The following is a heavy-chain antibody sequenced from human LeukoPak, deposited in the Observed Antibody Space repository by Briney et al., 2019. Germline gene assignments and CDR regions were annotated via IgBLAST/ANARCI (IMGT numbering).Heavy chain of an antibody. CDR1: GDSISSNSAA. CDR2: TYYRSNWYN. V-gene: IGHV6-1*01. CDR3: VRNLDDGSFLAFDF. Sequence: SQTLSLTCAISGDSISSNSAAWNWIRQSPSRGLEWLGRTYYRSNWYNDYAVSVKSRITFNPDTSKNQFYLQLKSVTPEDTAVYYCVRNLDDGSFLAFDFWGQGTVATVSS. J-gene: IGHJ3*01. D-gene: IGHD3-3*01.